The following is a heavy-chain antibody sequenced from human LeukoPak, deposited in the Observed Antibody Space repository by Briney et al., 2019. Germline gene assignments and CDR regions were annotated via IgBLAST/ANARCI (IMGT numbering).Heavy chain of an antibody. CDR1: GFTLSSYW. Sequence: GGSLRLSCAASGFTLSSYWMDWVRQAPGKGLVWVSRMNSDGSSTIYADSVKGRFTISRDNSKNTLYLQMNSLRAEDTAVYYCAKNLRVSSHYGIDYWGQGTLVTVSS. CDR2: MNSDGSST. J-gene: IGHJ4*02. D-gene: IGHD4-17*01. CDR3: AKNLRVSSHYGIDY. V-gene: IGHV3-74*01.